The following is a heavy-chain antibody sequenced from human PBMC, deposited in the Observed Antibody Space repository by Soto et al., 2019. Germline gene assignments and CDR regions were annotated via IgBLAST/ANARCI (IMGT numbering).Heavy chain of an antibody. J-gene: IGHJ5*02. V-gene: IGHV4-61*01. CDR3: ARAFGSYYDSSGKFDP. Sequence: SETLSLTCTVSGGSVSSGSYYWSWIRQPPGKGLEWIGYIYYSGSTNYNPSLKSRVTISVDTSKNQFSLKLSSVTAADTAVYYCARAFGSYYDSSGKFDPWGQGTLVTVSS. CDR2: IYYSGST. CDR1: GGSVSSGSYY. D-gene: IGHD3-22*01.